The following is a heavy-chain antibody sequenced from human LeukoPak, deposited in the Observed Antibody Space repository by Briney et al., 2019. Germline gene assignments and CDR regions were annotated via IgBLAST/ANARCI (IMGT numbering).Heavy chain of an antibody. D-gene: IGHD3-9*01. CDR1: GYTFTGYY. V-gene: IGHV1-2*02. J-gene: IGHJ4*02. CDR2: INPNSGGT. Sequence: ASVKVSCKASGYTFTGYYMHWVRQAPGQGLEWMGWINPNSGGTNYAQKFQGRVTMTRNTSISTAYMELSSLRSEDTAVYYCARAPLRYFDWLSSGFDYWGQGTLVTVSS. CDR3: ARAPLRYFDWLSSGFDY.